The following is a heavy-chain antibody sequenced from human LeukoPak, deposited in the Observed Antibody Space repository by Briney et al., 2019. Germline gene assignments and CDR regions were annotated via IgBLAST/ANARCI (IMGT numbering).Heavy chain of an antibody. CDR2: IIPIFGTA. V-gene: IGHV1-69*13. D-gene: IGHD4-17*01. J-gene: IGHJ5*02. Sequence: GASVKVSCKASGGTFSSYASSWVRQPPGQGLEWMGGIIPIFGTANFAQKCQGRVTITADESTSTAYMELSSLRSEDTAVYYCARTTHISYGDYLSAIDPWGQGTLVTVSS. CDR1: GGTFSSYA. CDR3: ARTTHISYGDYLSAIDP.